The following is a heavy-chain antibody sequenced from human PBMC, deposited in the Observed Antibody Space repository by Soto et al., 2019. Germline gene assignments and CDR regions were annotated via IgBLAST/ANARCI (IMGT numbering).Heavy chain of an antibody. J-gene: IGHJ3*01. V-gene: IGHV4-34*01. Sequence: QLHQQQWGAGLLKPSETLSLTCAVYGGSFSGYFWNWIRQSPGKGLEWIGKVNHNGRNNYNPSLKSRVTISLDMSKNQISLKLTSVTAADTAVYYCASGGSSDWQVAFDFRGQGTMVTVSS. D-gene: IGHD6-19*01. CDR3: ASGGSSDWQVAFDF. CDR1: GGSFSGYF. CDR2: VNHNGRN.